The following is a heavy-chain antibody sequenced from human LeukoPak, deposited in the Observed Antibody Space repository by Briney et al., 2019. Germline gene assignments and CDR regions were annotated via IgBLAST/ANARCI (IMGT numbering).Heavy chain of an antibody. D-gene: IGHD5-12*01. J-gene: IGHJ4*02. Sequence: GASVKVSCKASGYTFTGYYMHWVRQAPGQGLEWMGGIIPIFGTANYAQKFQGRVTITTDESTSTAYMELSSLRSEDTAVYYCARSLDGGYGGRLGYWGQGTLVTVSS. CDR2: IIPIFGTA. V-gene: IGHV1-69*05. CDR1: GYTFTGYY. CDR3: ARSLDGGYGGRLGY.